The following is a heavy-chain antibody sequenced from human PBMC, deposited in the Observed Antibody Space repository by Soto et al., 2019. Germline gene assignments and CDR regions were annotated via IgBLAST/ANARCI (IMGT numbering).Heavy chain of an antibody. D-gene: IGHD6-19*01. CDR1: GYSFSSGSY. CDR2: IYPGGTT. CDR3: ARVHVMVVAGSTFDY. V-gene: IGHV4-38-2*02. Sequence: SETLSLTCTVSGYSFSSGSYWAWLLQPPGKGPEWIASIYPGGTTFYNPSLKSRITISVDTSNNQFSLKLTSATTANTAVYYCARVHVMVVAGSTFDYWGHGTLCTVSS. J-gene: IGHJ4*01.